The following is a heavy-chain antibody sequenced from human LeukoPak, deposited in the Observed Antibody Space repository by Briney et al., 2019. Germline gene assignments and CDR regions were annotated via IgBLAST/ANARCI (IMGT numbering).Heavy chain of an antibody. J-gene: IGHJ6*03. V-gene: IGHV1-58*01. CDR2: IVVGSGNT. Sequence: SVKVSCKASGFTFTSSAVQWVRQARGQRLEWIGWIVVGSGNTNYAQKFQERVTITRGMSTSTAYMELSSLRSEDTAVYYCTAGYLPAANYYYYYYMDVWGKGTTVTVSS. D-gene: IGHD2-2*01. CDR1: GFTFTSSA. CDR3: TAGYLPAANYYYYYYMDV.